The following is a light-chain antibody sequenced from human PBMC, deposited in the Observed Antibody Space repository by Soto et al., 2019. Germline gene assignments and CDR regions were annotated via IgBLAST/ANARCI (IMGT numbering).Light chain of an antibody. V-gene: IGKV1-5*01. CDR2: EAY. CDR3: QQYSSYWT. J-gene: IGKJ1*01. Sequence: DIQMTQSPSTLSASVGDRVTITCRASQSISSWLAWYQQKPGKAPKLLIYEAYNSESGVPSRFSGSGSGTEFTLTISSLQPDDFATYYCQQYSSYWTFGQGTKVESK. CDR1: QSISSW.